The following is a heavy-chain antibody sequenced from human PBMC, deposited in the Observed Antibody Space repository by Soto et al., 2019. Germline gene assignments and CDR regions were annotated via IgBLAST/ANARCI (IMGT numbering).Heavy chain of an antibody. Sequence: HPGGSLRLSCAASGFTFSSYGIHWVRQAPGKGLEWVAVIWYDGSNKYYADSVKGRFTISRDNSKNTLYLQMNSLRAEDTAVYYCARDRYSSGWYDLDYWGQGTLVTVSS. CDR1: GFTFSSYG. CDR2: IWYDGSNK. CDR3: ARDRYSSGWYDLDY. J-gene: IGHJ4*02. D-gene: IGHD6-19*01. V-gene: IGHV3-33*01.